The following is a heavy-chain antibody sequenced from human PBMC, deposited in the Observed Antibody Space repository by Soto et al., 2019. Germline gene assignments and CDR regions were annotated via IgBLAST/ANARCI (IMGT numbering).Heavy chain of an antibody. J-gene: IGHJ6*02. CDR2: ISYDGSNK. Sequence: GGSLRLSCAASGFTFSSYDMHWVRQATGKGLEWVAVISYDGSNKYYADSVKGRFTISRDNSKNTLYLQMNSLRAEDTAVYYCAKDLIMVRGVAYYYYYGMDVWGQGTTVTVSS. D-gene: IGHD3-10*01. CDR1: GFTFSSYD. CDR3: AKDLIMVRGVAYYYYYGMDV. V-gene: IGHV3-30*18.